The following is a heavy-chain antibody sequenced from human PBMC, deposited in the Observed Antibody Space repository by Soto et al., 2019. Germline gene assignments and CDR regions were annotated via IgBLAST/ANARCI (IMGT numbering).Heavy chain of an antibody. D-gene: IGHD6-6*01. CDR1: GFTFSSYW. CDR3: EREAESIAARHWRPIDY. Sequence: WGSLRLSCAASGFTFSSYWMHRVRQAPGKRLLWVSRTDSDGTSTSYADSVKGRFTISRDNAKNTLYMEMNSLRAEDTAVYYCEREAESIAARHWRPIDYWGQGTLVTISS. V-gene: IGHV3-74*01. J-gene: IGHJ4*02. CDR2: TDSDGTST.